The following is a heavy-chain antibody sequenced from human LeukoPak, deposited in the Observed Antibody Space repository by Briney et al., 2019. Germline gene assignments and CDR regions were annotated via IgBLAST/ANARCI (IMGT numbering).Heavy chain of an antibody. CDR3: TTGGLWYSGRVF. V-gene: IGHV3-15*01. CDR1: GFTFSSYA. D-gene: IGHD3-10*01. CDR2: IKTKTDGGTT. Sequence: GGSLRLSCAASGFTFSSYAMSWVRQAPGKGLEWVGRIKTKTDGGTTAFAAPVKGRFTMSRDDSKNTLYLQMNSLKTEDTAMYYCTTGGLWYSGRVFWGQGTLVTVS. J-gene: IGHJ4*02.